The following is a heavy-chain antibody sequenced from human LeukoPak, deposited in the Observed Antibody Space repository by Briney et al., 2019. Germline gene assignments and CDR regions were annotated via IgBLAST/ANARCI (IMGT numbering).Heavy chain of an antibody. J-gene: IGHJ4*02. CDR3: AKRASPPYYFDY. V-gene: IGHV3-23*01. CDR1: GFTFSSYA. Sequence: GGSLRLSCAASGFTFSSYAMSWVGPAPGRGREWVSAISTSGGSTYYADSVKGRFTISRDNSKNTLYLQTNSLSAEDTAVYYCAKRASPPYYFDYWGQGTLVTVSS. CDR2: ISTSGGST.